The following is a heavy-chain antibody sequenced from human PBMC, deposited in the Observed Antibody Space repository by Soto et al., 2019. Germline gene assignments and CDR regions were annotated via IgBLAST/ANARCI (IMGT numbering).Heavy chain of an antibody. Sequence: QVQLVQSGAEVKKPGASVKVSCKASGYTFTNSYIHWVRQAPGQGHEWLGIINPSDGRIYYAQRFQCRVTITGDTSTCTGDMDLSSLGFVVTAVYYCVRIPCLVGRCYVSPSDSWGQGTLVTVSS. V-gene: IGHV1-46*01. CDR2: INPSDGRI. J-gene: IGHJ4*02. CDR3: VRIPCLVGRCYVSPSDS. D-gene: IGHD2-15*01. CDR1: GYTFTNSY.